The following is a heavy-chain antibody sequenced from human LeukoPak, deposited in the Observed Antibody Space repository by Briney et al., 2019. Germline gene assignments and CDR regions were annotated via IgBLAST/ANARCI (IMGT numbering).Heavy chain of an antibody. CDR2: IYTSGST. D-gene: IGHD6-6*01. CDR1: GGSISSGSYY. CDR3: ARDLGSSLSPGY. Sequence: SQTLSLTCTVSGGSISSGSYYWSWIRQPAGKGLEWIGRIYTSGSTNYNPSLKSRVTISVDTSKNQFSLKLSSVTAADTAVYYCARDLGSSLSPGYWGQRTLITVSS. V-gene: IGHV4-61*02. J-gene: IGHJ4*02.